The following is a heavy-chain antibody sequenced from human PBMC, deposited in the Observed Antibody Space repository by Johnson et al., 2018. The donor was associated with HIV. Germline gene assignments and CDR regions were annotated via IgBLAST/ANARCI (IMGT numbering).Heavy chain of an antibody. V-gene: IGHV3-7*03. D-gene: IGHD2-2*01. CDR1: GFTFSRYW. Sequence: VQLVESGGGLVQPGGSLRLSCAASGFTFSRYWMSWVRQAPGKGLEWVANINQDGSEKSYVDSVKGRFTISRDNAKNSLYLQMNSLRAEDTALYYCAKALEGASADHSPHDAFDIWGQGTMVTVSS. CDR2: INQDGSEK. CDR3: AKALEGASADHSPHDAFDI. J-gene: IGHJ3*02.